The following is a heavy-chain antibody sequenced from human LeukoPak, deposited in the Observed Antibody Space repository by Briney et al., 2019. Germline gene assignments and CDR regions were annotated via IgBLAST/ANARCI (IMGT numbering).Heavy chain of an antibody. CDR3: AKDLLDSPNGPNWFDP. D-gene: IGHD1-1*01. CDR2: ISGSGGST. V-gene: IGHV3-23*01. CDR1: GFTFSSYA. Sequence: GGSLRLSCAPSGFTFSSYAMSWVRQAPGKGLEWVSAISGSGGSTYYADSVKGRFTISRDNSKNTLYLQMNSLRAEDTAVYYCAKDLLDSPNGPNWFDPWGQGTLVTVSS. J-gene: IGHJ5*02.